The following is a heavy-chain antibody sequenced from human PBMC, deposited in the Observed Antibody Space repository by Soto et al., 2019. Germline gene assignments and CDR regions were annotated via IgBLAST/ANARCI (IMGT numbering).Heavy chain of an antibody. CDR2: ISYDGSNK. J-gene: IGHJ4*02. V-gene: IGHV3-30*18. CDR3: AKDGYSGYAIMDY. Sequence: QVQLVESGGGVVQPGRSLRLSCAASGFTFSSYGMHWVRQAPGKGLEWVAVISYDGSNKYYADSVKGRFTISRDNSKNTLYLQMNSLSAEDTAVYYCAKDGYSGYAIMDYWGQGTLVTVSS. CDR1: GFTFSSYG. D-gene: IGHD5-12*01.